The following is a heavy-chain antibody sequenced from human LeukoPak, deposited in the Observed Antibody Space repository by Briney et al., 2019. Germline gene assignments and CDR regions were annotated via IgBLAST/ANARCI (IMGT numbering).Heavy chain of an antibody. CDR2: MNPNSGNT. CDR3: ARAQWELKRNWFDP. J-gene: IGHJ5*02. D-gene: IGHD1-26*01. V-gene: IGHV1-8*03. Sequence: ASVKVSCKASGYTFTSYDINWVRQATGQGLEWMGWMNPNSGNTGYAQKFQGRVTITRNTSISTAYMELSSLRSEDTAVYYCARAQWELKRNWFDPWGQGTLVTVSS. CDR1: GYTFTSYD.